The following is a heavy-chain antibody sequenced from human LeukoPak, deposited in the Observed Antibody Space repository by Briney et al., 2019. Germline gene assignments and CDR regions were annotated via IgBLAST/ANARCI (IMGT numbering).Heavy chain of an antibody. CDR1: GFSLSDYY. Sequence: GGSLRLSCAVSGFSLSDYYMSWIRQAPGKGLEWVSYISSSGSTIDYADSVKGRFTISRDTAKSSLYLQMNSLRAEDTAVYYCARDPDAFDIWGHGTMVTVSS. J-gene: IGHJ3*02. CDR3: ARDPDAFDI. V-gene: IGHV3-11*04. CDR2: ISSSGSTI.